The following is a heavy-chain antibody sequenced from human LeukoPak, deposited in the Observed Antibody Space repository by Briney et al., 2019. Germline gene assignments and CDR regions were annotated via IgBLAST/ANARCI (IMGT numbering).Heavy chain of an antibody. Sequence: ASVKVSCKASRYRFISYDINWVRQAPGQGLEWMGWMNPNSGNTGYAQKFQGRVTMTRSTSISTAYMELSNLRSEDTAVYYCARGATRSFDNWGQGTLVTVSS. V-gene: IGHV1-8*01. J-gene: IGHJ4*02. CDR2: MNPNSGNT. CDR3: ARGATRSFDN. CDR1: RYRFISYD.